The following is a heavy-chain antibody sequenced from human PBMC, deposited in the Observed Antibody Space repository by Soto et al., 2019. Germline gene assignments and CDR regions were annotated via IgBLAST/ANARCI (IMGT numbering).Heavy chain of an antibody. D-gene: IGHD6-13*01. Sequence: QVQLVQSGAEVKKPGSSVKVSCKASGGTFSSYAISWVRQAPGQGLEWMGGIIPIFGTANYAQKSQGRVTITADESTSTAYMELSSLRAEDMAVYYCARDNSSWAPWYYYYGMDVWGQGTTVTVSS. CDR1: GGTFSSYA. CDR2: IIPIFGTA. CDR3: ARDNSSWAPWYYYYGMDV. J-gene: IGHJ6*02. V-gene: IGHV1-69*01.